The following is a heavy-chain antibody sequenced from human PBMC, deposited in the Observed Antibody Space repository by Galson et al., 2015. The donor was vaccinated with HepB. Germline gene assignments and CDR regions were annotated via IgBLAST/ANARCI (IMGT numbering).Heavy chain of an antibody. CDR2: ISWNSGSI. CDR3: AKAGGYCSGGSCLDPTYNWFDP. Sequence: SLRLSCAASGFTFDDYAMHWVRQAPGKGLEWVSGISWNSGSIGYADSVKGRFTISRDNAKNSLYLQMNSLRAEDTALYYCAKAGGYCSGGSCLDPTYNWFDPWGQGTLVTVSS. CDR1: GFTFDDYA. V-gene: IGHV3-9*01. D-gene: IGHD2-15*01. J-gene: IGHJ5*02.